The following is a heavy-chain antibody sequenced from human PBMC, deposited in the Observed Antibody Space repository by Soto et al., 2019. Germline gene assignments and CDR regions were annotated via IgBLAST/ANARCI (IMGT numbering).Heavy chain of an antibody. Sequence: PXGSLRLSCAASGFTFSSYWMSWVRQAPGKGLEWVANIKQDGSEKYYVDSVKGRFTISRDNAKNSLYLQMNRLRAEDTAVYYCARDLDYDSSGSNPYFDYWGQGTLVTVSS. CDR3: ARDLDYDSSGSNPYFDY. V-gene: IGHV3-7*01. CDR1: GFTFSSYW. CDR2: IKQDGSEK. D-gene: IGHD3-22*01. J-gene: IGHJ4*02.